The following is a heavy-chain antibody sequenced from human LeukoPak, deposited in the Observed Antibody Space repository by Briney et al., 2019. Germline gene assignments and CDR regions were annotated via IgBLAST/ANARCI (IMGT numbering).Heavy chain of an antibody. CDR3: AKEIYGDSTGGRFQQ. V-gene: IGHV3-23*01. CDR2: ISGGGGST. D-gene: IGHD4-17*01. CDR1: RFTFSSYA. Sequence: GGSLRLSCAVSRFTFSSYAMSWVRQAPGEVLEWESVISGGGGSTYYADYVKGRFTISRDNSKNTLYLQMNSLRAEDTAVYYCAKEIYGDSTGGRFQQWGQGTLVTVSS. J-gene: IGHJ1*01.